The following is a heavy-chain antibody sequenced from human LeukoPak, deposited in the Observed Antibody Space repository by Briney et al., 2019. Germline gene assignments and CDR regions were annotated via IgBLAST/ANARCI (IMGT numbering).Heavy chain of an antibody. Sequence: SETLSLTCTVSGGSIRSFYWSWIRRPPGKGLEWIGYIHYSGSSNYNPSLTSRVTISVDTSKNQFSLKPSFVTAADTAVYYCARLRRDDYSTFDYWGQGSLVTVSS. CDR1: GGSIRSFY. V-gene: IGHV4-59*08. CDR3: ARLRRDDYSTFDY. D-gene: IGHD5-24*01. CDR2: IHYSGSS. J-gene: IGHJ4*02.